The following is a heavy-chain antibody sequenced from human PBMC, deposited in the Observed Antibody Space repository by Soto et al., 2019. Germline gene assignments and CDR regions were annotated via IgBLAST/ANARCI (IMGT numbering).Heavy chain of an antibody. CDR3: TRDAISMVRGTENWFDP. CDR1: GXTFNNYA. D-gene: IGHD3-10*01. J-gene: IGHJ5*02. V-gene: IGHV3-23*01. Sequence: GSLRLSCAASGXTFNNYAMSWVRQAPGRGLEWVSAISGNGISTYYADSVRGRFTISRDNSENTLFLQMNRLRDDDTPVYYCTRDAISMVRGTENWFDPWGQGTLVTVSS. CDR2: ISGNGIST.